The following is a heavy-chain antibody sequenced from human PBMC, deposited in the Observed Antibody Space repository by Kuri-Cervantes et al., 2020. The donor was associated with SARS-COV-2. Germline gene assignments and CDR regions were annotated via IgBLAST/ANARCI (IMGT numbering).Heavy chain of an antibody. CDR1: GGSISSYY. D-gene: IGHD3-10*01. CDR2: IYYSGST. Sequence: SETLSLTCTVSGGSISSYYWSWIRQPPGKGLEWIGYIYYSGSTYYNPSLKSRVTISVDTSKNQFSLKLSSVTAADTAVYYCARETYAGYYGSGSYYNSHWFDPWGQGTLVTVSS. J-gene: IGHJ5*02. V-gene: IGHV4-59*12. CDR3: ARETYAGYYGSGSYYNSHWFDP.